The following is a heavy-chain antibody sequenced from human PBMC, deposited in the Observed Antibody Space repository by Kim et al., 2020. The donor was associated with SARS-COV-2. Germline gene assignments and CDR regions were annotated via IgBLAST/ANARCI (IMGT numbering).Heavy chain of an antibody. CDR1: GFTFSSYE. J-gene: IGHJ6*02. CDR3: ARDPCGSSYNYYGMDV. D-gene: IGHD6-13*01. CDR2: ISSSGSTI. Sequence: GGSLRLSCAASGFTFSSYEMNWVRQAPGKGLEWVSYISSSGSTIYYADSVKGRFTISRDNAKNSLYLQMNSLRAEDTAVYYCARDPCGSSYNYYGMDVWGRGTADSVS. V-gene: IGHV3-48*03.